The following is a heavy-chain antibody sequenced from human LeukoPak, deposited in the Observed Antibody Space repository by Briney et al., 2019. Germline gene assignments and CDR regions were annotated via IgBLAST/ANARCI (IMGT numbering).Heavy chain of an antibody. CDR1: GFTFSSYW. CDR3: ARGGSGWYGNDY. CDR2: INSDGSSI. D-gene: IGHD6-19*01. J-gene: IGHJ4*02. Sequence: GGSLRLSCAASGFTFSSYWIHWVRQAPGKGLLWVSRINSDGSSINYADSVKGRFTISRDNAKNTLYLQMNSLRAEDTAVYYCARGGSGWYGNDYWGQGTLVTVSS. V-gene: IGHV3-74*01.